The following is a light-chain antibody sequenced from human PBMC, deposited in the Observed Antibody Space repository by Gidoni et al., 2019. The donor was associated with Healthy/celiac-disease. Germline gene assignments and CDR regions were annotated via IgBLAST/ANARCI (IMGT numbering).Light chain of an antibody. CDR1: SSDVGGYNY. CDR2: EVS. CDR3: SSYTSSSTLVV. Sequence: QSALTQPASMSGSPGQSITISRTGTSSDVGGYNYVSWYQQQPGKPPTLTIYEVSNRPSGVSNRFSCSKSGNTASLTISGLQAEDEDDYYCSSYTSSSTLVVFGGGTKLTVL. J-gene: IGLJ2*01. V-gene: IGLV2-14*01.